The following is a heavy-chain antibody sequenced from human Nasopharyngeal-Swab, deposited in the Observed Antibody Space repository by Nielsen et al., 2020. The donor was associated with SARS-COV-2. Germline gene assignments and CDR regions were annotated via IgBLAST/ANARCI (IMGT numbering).Heavy chain of an antibody. CDR2: INAGNGNT. CDR1: GYTFTTYA. J-gene: IGHJ3*02. Sequence: ASVKVSCKASGYTFTTYAMHWVRQAPGQRLEWMGWINAGNGNTKYSQKFQGRVTITRDTSASTAYMELSSLRSEDTAVYYCARARGGNSYDAFDIWGQGTMVTVSS. D-gene: IGHD4-23*01. CDR3: ARARGGNSYDAFDI. V-gene: IGHV1-3*01.